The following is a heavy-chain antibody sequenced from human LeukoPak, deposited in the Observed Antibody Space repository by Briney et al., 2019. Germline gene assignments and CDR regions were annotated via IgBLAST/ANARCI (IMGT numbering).Heavy chain of an antibody. J-gene: IGHJ4*02. Sequence: SETLSLTCTVSGGSISSSRYYWGWIRQAPGKGLEWIGSIYYSGSTYYNPSLKSRVTISVDTSKNQFSLKLSSVTAADTAVYYCAREHPAPHFDYWGQGTLVTVSS. CDR2: IYYSGST. CDR3: AREHPAPHFDY. CDR1: GGSISSSRYY. V-gene: IGHV4-39*07.